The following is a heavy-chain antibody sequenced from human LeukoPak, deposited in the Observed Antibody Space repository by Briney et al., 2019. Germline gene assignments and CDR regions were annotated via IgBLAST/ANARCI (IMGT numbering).Heavy chain of an antibody. CDR1: GGTFSSYA. J-gene: IGHJ6*04. CDR3: AYYYGSGTYYYYGMDV. V-gene: IGHV1-69*06. CDR2: IIPIFGTE. D-gene: IGHD3-10*01. Sequence: ASVKVSCKASGGTFSSYAISWVRQAPGQGLEWMGGIIPIFGTENYAQKFQGRVTITADKSTSTAYMELSSLRSEDTAVYYCAYYYGSGTYYYYGMDVWGKGTTVTVSS.